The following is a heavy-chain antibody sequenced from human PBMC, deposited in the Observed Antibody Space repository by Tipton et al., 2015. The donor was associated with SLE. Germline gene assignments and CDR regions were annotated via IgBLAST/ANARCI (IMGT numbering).Heavy chain of an antibody. CDR1: EFTFSSYA. Sequence: LSLTCAASEFTFSSYAMTWVRQAPGKGLEWVSAIGSSGGSTYYADFVKGRFTISRDNSKNTLYLQMNSLRAEDTAVYYCAKDTGRYYDSSGYFDAFDIWGQGTMVTVSS. D-gene: IGHD3-22*01. V-gene: IGHV3-23*01. CDR3: AKDTGRYYDSSGYFDAFDI. CDR2: IGSSGGST. J-gene: IGHJ3*02.